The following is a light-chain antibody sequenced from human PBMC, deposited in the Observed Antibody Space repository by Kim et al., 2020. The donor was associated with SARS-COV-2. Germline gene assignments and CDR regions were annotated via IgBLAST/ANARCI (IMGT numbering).Light chain of an antibody. CDR2: AAS. J-gene: IGKJ2*01. V-gene: IGKV1-39*01. CDR1: QSISSY. Sequence: SASVGDRVTITCRASQSISSYLNWYQQKPGKAPKLLIYAASSLQTGVPSRFSGSGSGTEFTLTISSLQPEDCATYYCQQSYKLPYTFGQGTKLEIK. CDR3: QQSYKLPYT.